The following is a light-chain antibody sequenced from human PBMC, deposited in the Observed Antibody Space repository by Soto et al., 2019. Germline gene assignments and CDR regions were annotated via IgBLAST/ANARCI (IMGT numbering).Light chain of an antibody. J-gene: IGLJ1*01. CDR2: AVT. Sequence: QSVLTQPASVSGSPGQSITISCPGTSRDVGGYNYLSWYQQHPGKAPKLMIYAVTDRPSGVSSRFSGSKSGNTASLTISGLQAEDEADYYCSSYTSSGTLFGTGTKGTV. V-gene: IGLV2-14*01. CDR1: SRDVGGYNY. CDR3: SSYTSSGTL.